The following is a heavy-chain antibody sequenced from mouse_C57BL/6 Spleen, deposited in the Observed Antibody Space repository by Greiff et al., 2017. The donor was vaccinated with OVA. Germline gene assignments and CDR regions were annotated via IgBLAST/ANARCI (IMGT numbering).Heavy chain of an antibody. D-gene: IGHD1-1*01. J-gene: IGHJ2*01. CDR1: GYTFTSYW. V-gene: IGHV1-64*01. Sequence: VQLQQPGAELVKPGASVKLSCKASGYTFTSYWMHWVKQRPGQGLEWIGMIHPNSGSTNYNEKFKSKATLTVDKSSSTAYMQLSSLTSEDSAVYYCAREGYYYGSSFDYWGQGTTLTVSS. CDR3: AREGYYYGSSFDY. CDR2: IHPNSGST.